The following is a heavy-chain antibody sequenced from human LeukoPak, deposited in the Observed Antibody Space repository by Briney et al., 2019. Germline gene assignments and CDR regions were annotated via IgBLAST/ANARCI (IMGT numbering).Heavy chain of an antibody. D-gene: IGHD3-16*01. CDR1: GFTFSNSG. CDR2: LRYDGSSK. J-gene: IGHJ3*02. Sequence: GGSLRLSCAASGFTFSNSGMHWVRQAPGKGLEWVSFLRYDGSSKFYTDSVQGRFTISRDNSKYTLYLQMNSLRVEDAAVYYCAKDSVYGGWGNAFDIWGQGTMVTVSS. V-gene: IGHV3-30*02. CDR3: AKDSVYGGWGNAFDI.